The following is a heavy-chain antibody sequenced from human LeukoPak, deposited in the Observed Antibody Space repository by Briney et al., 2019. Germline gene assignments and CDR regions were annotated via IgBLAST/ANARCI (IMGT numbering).Heavy chain of an antibody. CDR3: ARDALPIEYSSSSGAFDI. D-gene: IGHD6-6*01. CDR2: IIPIFGTA. Sequence: ASVKVSCKASGGTFSSYAISWVRQAPGQGLEWMGGIIPIFGTANYAQKFQGRVTITTDESTSTAYMELSSLRSEDTAVYYCARDALPIEYSSSSGAFDIWGQGTMVTVSS. J-gene: IGHJ3*02. V-gene: IGHV1-69*05. CDR1: GGTFSSYA.